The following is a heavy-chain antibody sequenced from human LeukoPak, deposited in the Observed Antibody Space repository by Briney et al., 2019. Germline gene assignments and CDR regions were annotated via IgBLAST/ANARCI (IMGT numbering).Heavy chain of an antibody. CDR2: INHRGST. Sequence: PSETLSLTCAVYGGSFSGYYWSWIRQPPGKGLEWIGEINHRGSTNYNPSLKSRITVSVDTSKNQFSLKLRSVTAADTAVYYCASMGLAYCGGDCYPDAFDIWGQGTMVTVSS. V-gene: IGHV4-34*01. J-gene: IGHJ3*02. CDR3: ASMGLAYCGGDCYPDAFDI. CDR1: GGSFSGYY. D-gene: IGHD2-21*02.